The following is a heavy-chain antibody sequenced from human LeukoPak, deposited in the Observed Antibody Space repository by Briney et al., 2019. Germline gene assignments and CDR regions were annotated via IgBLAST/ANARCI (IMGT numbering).Heavy chain of an antibody. CDR1: GGSFSDYY. CDR2: INHSGVT. D-gene: IGHD6-13*01. Sequence: SETLSLTCAVYGGSFSDYYWSWIRQPPGKGLEWIGEINHSGVTNYNPSLKSRITISVDTSKNQISLKVSSVTAADTAVYYCARDRAAGIFDYWGQGTPVTVSS. J-gene: IGHJ4*02. V-gene: IGHV4-34*01. CDR3: ARDRAAGIFDY.